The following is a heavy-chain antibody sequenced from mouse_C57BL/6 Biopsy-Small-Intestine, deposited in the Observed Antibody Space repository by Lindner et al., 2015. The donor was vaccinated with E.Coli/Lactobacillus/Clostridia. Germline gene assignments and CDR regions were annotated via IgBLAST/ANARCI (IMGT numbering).Heavy chain of an antibody. CDR1: GYSFTGHN. J-gene: IGHJ2*01. CDR2: IDPYNGAT. D-gene: IGHD4-1*01. Sequence: VQLQESGAELVKPGASVKISCKASGYSFTGHNMHWVKQSHGKSLEWIGYIDPYNGATSYSQNFKGKATFTVDKSSSTAYMQLNSLTSEDSAVYYCARLGTGYYFDYWGQGTTLTVSS. CDR3: ARLGTGYYFDY. V-gene: IGHV1S135*01.